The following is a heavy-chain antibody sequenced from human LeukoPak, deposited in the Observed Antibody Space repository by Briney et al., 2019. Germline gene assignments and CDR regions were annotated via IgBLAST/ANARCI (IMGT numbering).Heavy chain of an antibody. J-gene: IGHJ4*02. CDR3: ARDPSGSWQWFDY. CDR2: INPNGGGT. V-gene: IGHV1-46*01. CDR1: GCTFTSYY. Sequence: GASVKVSCKASGCTFTSYYVHWVRQAPGQGLEWMGVINPNGGGTSYAQRFQGRVTMTRDTSTRTVYMEVSSLRSEDTAVYYCARDPSGSWQWFDYWGQGTLVTVSS. D-gene: IGHD1-26*01.